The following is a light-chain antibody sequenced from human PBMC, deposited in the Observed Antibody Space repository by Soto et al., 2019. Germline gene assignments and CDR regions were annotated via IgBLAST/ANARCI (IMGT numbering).Light chain of an antibody. J-gene: IGKJ2*01. V-gene: IGKV3-15*01. CDR1: QSVSSN. CDR3: QQYNNWPPYT. CDR2: GAS. Sequence: EIVMTQSPATLSVSPGERVTLSCRASQSVSSNLARYQQKPGQATRLLIYGASTRATGIPARFSGSGSGTEFTLTISSLQSEDFAVYYCQQYNNWPPYTFGQGTKLEIK.